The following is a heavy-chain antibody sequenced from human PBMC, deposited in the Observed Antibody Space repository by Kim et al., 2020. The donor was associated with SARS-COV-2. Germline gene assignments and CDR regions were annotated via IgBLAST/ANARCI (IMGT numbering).Heavy chain of an antibody. J-gene: IGHJ4*02. Sequence: GNTNYAKKLQGRVTMTTDTSTSTAYMELRSLRSDDTAVYYCARRGDYFDYWGQGTLVTVSS. CDR3: ARRGDYFDY. CDR2: GNT. V-gene: IGHV1-18*01.